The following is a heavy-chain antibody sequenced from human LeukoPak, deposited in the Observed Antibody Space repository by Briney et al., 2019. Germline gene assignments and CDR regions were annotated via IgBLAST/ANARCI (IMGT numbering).Heavy chain of an antibody. Sequence: GGSLRLSCAASGYTFSDHYMDWVRQAPGKGLEWVGRIKNKVNSYTTEHAASVKGRFAISRDDSKNSLYLQMNSLKTEDTAVYYCARSAYLKGMDVWGQGTTVTVSS. J-gene: IGHJ6*02. CDR3: ARSAYLKGMDV. CDR2: IKNKVNSYTT. D-gene: IGHD3-3*01. V-gene: IGHV3-72*01. CDR1: GYTFSDHY.